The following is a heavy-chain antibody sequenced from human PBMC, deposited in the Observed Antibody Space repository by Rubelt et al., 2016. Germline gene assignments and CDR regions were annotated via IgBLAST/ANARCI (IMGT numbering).Heavy chain of an antibody. Sequence: QVQLVQSGAEVKKPGASVKVSCKASGYTFTSYGISWVRQAPGQGLEWMGWISAYNGKPTYAQKLQGRVTRTTDTSTSTAYMELRSLRSDDTAVYYCARNLIMITFGGVIVPPDYWGQGTLVTVSS. V-gene: IGHV1-18*01. CDR1: GYTFTSYG. D-gene: IGHD3-16*02. CDR2: ISAYNGKP. J-gene: IGHJ4*02. CDR3: ARNLIMITFGGVIVPPDY.